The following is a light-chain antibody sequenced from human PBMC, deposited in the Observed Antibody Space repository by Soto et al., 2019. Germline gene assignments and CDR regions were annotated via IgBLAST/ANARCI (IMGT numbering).Light chain of an antibody. Sequence: IVLTQTPLSSRVTLGQAASISCSSSESLLHTSGKTYLSWLQLRPGQPPRLLLYQISQRPPGVPDRCTGSGAGTNFTLTISGVEADDIGIYYCMQASQLRTFGQGTKVEIK. J-gene: IGKJ1*01. V-gene: IGKV2-24*01. CDR3: MQASQLRT. CDR2: QIS. CDR1: ESLLHTSGKTY.